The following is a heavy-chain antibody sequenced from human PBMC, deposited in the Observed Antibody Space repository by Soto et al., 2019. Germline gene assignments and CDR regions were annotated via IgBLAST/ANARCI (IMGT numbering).Heavy chain of an antibody. J-gene: IGHJ6*03. V-gene: IGHV3-23*01. Sequence: GGSLRLSCAASGFTFSSYAMSWVRQAPGKGLEWVSAISGSGGSTYYADSVKGRFTISRDNSKNTLYLQMNSLRAEDTAVYYCAKKVIAVAGGYEYYYYYYMDVWGKGTTVTVSS. D-gene: IGHD6-19*01. CDR2: ISGSGGST. CDR3: AKKVIAVAGGYEYYYYYYMDV. CDR1: GFTFSSYA.